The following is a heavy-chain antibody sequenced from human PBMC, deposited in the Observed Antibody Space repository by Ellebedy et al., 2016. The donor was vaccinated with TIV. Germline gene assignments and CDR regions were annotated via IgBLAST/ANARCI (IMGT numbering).Heavy chain of an antibody. J-gene: IGHJ3*02. Sequence: GESLKISXSASGFTFSSYAMHWVRQAPGKGLEWVAVISYDGSNKYYADSVKGRFTISRDNSKNTLYLQMNSLRAEDTAVYYCARDQQGAVTTLAFDIWGQGTMVTVSS. D-gene: IGHD4-17*01. V-gene: IGHV3-30-3*01. CDR3: ARDQQGAVTTLAFDI. CDR1: GFTFSSYA. CDR2: ISYDGSNK.